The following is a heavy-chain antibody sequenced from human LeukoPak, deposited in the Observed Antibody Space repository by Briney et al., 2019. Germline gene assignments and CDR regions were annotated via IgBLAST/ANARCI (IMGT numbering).Heavy chain of an antibody. CDR2: ISAYNGNT. J-gene: IGHJ3*02. Sequence: GASMKVSCKASGYTFTGYYMHWVRQAPGQGLEWMGWISAYNGNTNYAQKLQGRVTMTTDTSTSTAYMELRSLRSDDTAVYYCARRRVGATTQDAFDIWGQGTMVTVSS. D-gene: IGHD1-26*01. V-gene: IGHV1-18*04. CDR1: GYTFTGYY. CDR3: ARRRVGATTQDAFDI.